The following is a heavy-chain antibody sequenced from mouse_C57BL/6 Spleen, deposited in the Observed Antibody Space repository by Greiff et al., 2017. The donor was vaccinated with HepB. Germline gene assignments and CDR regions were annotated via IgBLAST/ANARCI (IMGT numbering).Heavy chain of an antibody. CDR3: ARARMGSSYGY. CDR2: INPSTGGT. V-gene: IGHV1-42*01. J-gene: IGHJ2*01. D-gene: IGHD1-1*01. Sequence: EVKLQQSGPELVKPGASVKISCKASGYSFTGYYMNWVKQSPEKSLEWIGEINPSTGGTTYNQKFKAKATLTVDKSSSTAYMQLKSLTSEDSAVYYCARARMGSSYGYWGQGTTLTVSS. CDR1: GYSFTGYY.